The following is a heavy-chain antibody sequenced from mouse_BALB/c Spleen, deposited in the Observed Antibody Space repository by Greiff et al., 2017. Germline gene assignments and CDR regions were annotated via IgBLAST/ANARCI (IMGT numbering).Heavy chain of an antibody. CDR1: GFNIKDYY. Sequence: DVQLQESGAELVRPGALVKLSCKASGFNIKDYYMHWVKQRPEQGLEWIGCIDPENGNTIYDPKFQGKASITADTSSNTTYLQLSSLTSEDTAVCDCSRPGVYFDYWGQGTTLTVSS. CDR2: IDPENGNT. D-gene: IGHD4-1*01. CDR3: SRPGVYFDY. J-gene: IGHJ2*01. V-gene: IGHV14-1*02.